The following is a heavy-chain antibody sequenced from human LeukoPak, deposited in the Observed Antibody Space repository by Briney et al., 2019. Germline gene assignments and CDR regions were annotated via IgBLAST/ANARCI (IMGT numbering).Heavy chain of an antibody. CDR2: FDPEDGET. D-gene: IGHD3-22*01. Sequence: ASVKVSCKVSGYTLTELSMHWVRQAPGKGLEGMGGFDPEDGETIYAQKFQGRVTMPEDTSTDTAYMELSSLRSEDTAVYYCATGPRVPPHYYDSSGYYDCWGQGTLVTVSS. V-gene: IGHV1-24*01. CDR3: ATGPRVPPHYYDSSGYYDC. CDR1: GYTLTELS. J-gene: IGHJ4*02.